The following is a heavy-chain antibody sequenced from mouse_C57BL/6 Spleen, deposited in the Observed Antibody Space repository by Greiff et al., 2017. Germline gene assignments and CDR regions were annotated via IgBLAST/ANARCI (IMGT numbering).Heavy chain of an antibody. V-gene: IGHV1-61*01. J-gene: IGHJ4*01. CDR3: ARWGESAMDY. Sequence: QVQLQQSGAELVRPGSSVKLSCKASGYTFTSYWMDWVKQRPGQGLEWIGNIYPSDSETHYNQKFKDKATLTVDKSSSTAYMQLSSLTSEDSAVYYCARWGESAMDYWGQGTSVTVSS. CDR1: GYTFTSYW. CDR2: IYPSDSET.